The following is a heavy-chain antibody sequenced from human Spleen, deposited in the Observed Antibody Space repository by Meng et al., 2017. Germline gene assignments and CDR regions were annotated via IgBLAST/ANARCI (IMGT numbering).Heavy chain of an antibody. J-gene: IGHJ4*02. CDR2: IIPIFGTA. Sequence: SVKVSCKASGGTFSSYAISWVRQAPGQGLEWMGGIIPIFGTANYAQKFQGRVTITADESTSTVYMELARLTSEDTAVYYCARDEDISAAGKLFGDYWGQGTLVTVSS. V-gene: IGHV1-69*13. D-gene: IGHD6-13*01. CDR3: ARDEDISAAGKLFGDY. CDR1: GGTFSSYA.